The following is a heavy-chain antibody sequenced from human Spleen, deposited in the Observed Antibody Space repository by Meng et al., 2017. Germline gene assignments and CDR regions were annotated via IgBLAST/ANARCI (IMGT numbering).Heavy chain of an antibody. V-gene: IGHV4-39*07. CDR2: IYYSGST. D-gene: IGHD1-26*01. J-gene: IGHJ3*02. CDR3: ARLVRWDDAFDI. CDR1: GGSISSSSYY. Sequence: SETLSLTCTVSGGSISSSSYYWGWIRQPPGKGLEWIGSIYYSGSTYYNPSLKTRVTVSADTSKNQFSLKLTSVTAADTAVYYCARLVRWDDAFDIWGQGTMVTVSS.